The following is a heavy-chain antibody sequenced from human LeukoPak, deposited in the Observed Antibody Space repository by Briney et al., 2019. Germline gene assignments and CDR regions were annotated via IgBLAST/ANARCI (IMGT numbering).Heavy chain of an antibody. V-gene: IGHV3-23*01. CDR3: AKDFRIGYSAHFDY. CDR1: GFTFRSHA. J-gene: IGHJ4*02. D-gene: IGHD2-21*01. CDR2: IYENGGTT. Sequence: GGSLRLSCVGPGFTFRSHAMSWVRQAPEKGLEFVSGIYENGGTTYYADSVKGLFSISRDNSKNTLYLQMDSLRGEDTAVYYCAKDFRIGYSAHFDYWGQGALVTVSS.